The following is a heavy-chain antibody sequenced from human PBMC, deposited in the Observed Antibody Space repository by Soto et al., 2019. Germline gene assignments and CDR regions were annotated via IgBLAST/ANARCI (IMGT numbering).Heavy chain of an antibody. J-gene: IGHJ4*02. CDR1: GFTFNTYA. D-gene: IGHD2-15*01. V-gene: IGHV3-23*01. Sequence: PGGSLRLSCVASGFTFNTYAMTWVRQVRGKGLEWVSSILGSGSTTYYADSVKGRFTISRDNSRNTIFLHMNNLRVEDTAIYYCAKTGLVPGYCSGANCLLYFDHWGQGALVTVSS. CDR2: ILGSGSTT. CDR3: AKTGLVPGYCSGANCLLYFDH.